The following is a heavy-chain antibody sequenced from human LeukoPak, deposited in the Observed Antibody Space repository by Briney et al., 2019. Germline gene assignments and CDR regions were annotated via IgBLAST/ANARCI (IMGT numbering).Heavy chain of an antibody. Sequence: ASVKVSCKASGGTFSSYAISWVRQVPGQGLEWMGGIIPIIGTANYAQNFQGRVTITADKSTSTAYMELSSLRSDDTAVYYCANANYGDSQFDYWGQGTPVTASS. CDR2: IIPIIGTA. CDR1: GGTFSSYA. D-gene: IGHD4-17*01. CDR3: ANANYGDSQFDY. V-gene: IGHV1-69*06. J-gene: IGHJ4*02.